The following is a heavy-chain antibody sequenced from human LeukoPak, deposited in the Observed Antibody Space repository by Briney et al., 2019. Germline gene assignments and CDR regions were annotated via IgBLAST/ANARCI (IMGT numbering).Heavy chain of an antibody. Sequence: GESLQIYCQGSGYSFTSYWFGWVRQLPATSLESMVIIYPGDSDTRYSPSFQGQVTISADKSISTAYLQWSSLKASDTAMYYCARHSTGFDYWGQGPLVTVSS. V-gene: IGHV5-51*01. CDR3: ARHSTGFDY. CDR1: GYSFTSYW. J-gene: IGHJ4*02. CDR2: IYPGDSDT. D-gene: IGHD1-1*01.